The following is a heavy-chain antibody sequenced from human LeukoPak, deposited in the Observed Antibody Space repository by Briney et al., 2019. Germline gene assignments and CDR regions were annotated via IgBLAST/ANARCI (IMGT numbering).Heavy chain of an antibody. CDR2: VYYTGST. CDR3: ARHRGRYYDSGSYYYFDY. Sequence: SETLSFTCTVSGGSISSSGYYWGWIRQPPGKGLEWVGSVYYTGSTFYNPSLKSRVTTSVDTSKNHFSLNLSSVTAADTAVYYCARHRGRYYDSGSYYYFDYWGQGTLVTVSS. V-gene: IGHV4-39*02. D-gene: IGHD3-10*01. CDR1: GGSISSSGYY. J-gene: IGHJ4*02.